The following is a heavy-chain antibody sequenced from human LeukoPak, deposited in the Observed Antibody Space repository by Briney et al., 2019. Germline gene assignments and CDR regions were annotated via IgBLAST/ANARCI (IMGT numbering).Heavy chain of an antibody. V-gene: IGHV4-31*03. D-gene: IGHD1-26*01. J-gene: IGHJ4*02. CDR1: GGSISSGGYY. CDR3: ARASSGSYLLDDY. Sequence: SQTLSLTCTVSGGSISSGGYYWSWIRQHPGKGLEWIGYIYYSGSTYYNPSLKSRVTISVDTSKNQFSLKLSSVTAADMAVYYCARASSGSYLLDDYWGQGTLVTVSS. CDR2: IYYSGST.